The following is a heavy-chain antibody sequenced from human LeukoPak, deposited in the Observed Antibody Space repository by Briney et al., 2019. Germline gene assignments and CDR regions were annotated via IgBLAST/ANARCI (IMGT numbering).Heavy chain of an antibody. V-gene: IGHV4-4*07. Sequence: PSETLALTCSVSGGSISSYYWSWVRRPAGKGLEWIGRIYTSGSTNYNPYLKSRVTMSVDTSKNQLSLKLTSVTAADTAVYYCARTAFSDSSGYPRAFDIWGQGTTVTVSS. CDR2: IYTSGST. J-gene: IGHJ3*02. D-gene: IGHD3-22*01. CDR1: GGSISSYY. CDR3: ARTAFSDSSGYPRAFDI.